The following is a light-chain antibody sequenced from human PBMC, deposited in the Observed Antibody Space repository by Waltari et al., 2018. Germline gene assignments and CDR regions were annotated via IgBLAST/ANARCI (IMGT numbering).Light chain of an antibody. J-gene: IGLJ1*01. V-gene: IGLV2-11*01. CDR1: SSDISDYHY. CDR2: DVS. CDR3: CSYGSSVSSGYA. Sequence: QSSLTQPRSVSLSPGQSVTISCTGSSSDISDYHYVSWYQQHPGKAPKCMIYDVSNRPPGVPDRFSGSKSGNTASLTISGLHSEDEADYFCCSYGSSVSSGYAFGSWTKVTVL.